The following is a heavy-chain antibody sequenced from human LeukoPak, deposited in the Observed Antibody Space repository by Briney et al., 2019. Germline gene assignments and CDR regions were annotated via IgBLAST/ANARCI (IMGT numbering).Heavy chain of an antibody. CDR3: ARDFSPSCGGDCYLDAFDI. Sequence: GGSLRLSCAASGFAFSTSWMTWVRQAPGKGLEWVANIKKDGSAIHYVDSVKGRFTISRDNAKNSLYLQMNSMRAEDTAVYYCARDFSPSCGGDCYLDAFDIWGQGTMVTVSS. CDR1: GFAFSTSW. CDR2: IKKDGSAI. V-gene: IGHV3-7*01. J-gene: IGHJ3*02. D-gene: IGHD2-21*01.